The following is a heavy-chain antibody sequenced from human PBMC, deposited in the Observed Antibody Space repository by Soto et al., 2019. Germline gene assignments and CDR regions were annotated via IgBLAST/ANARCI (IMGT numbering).Heavy chain of an antibody. Sequence: QVQLVQSGAEVKKPGASVKVSCKASGYTFTSYGISWVRQAPGQGLEWMGWISAYNGNTNYAQKLQGRVTMTTDTSTSTAYMELRSLRSADTAVYYCARDTPSRITMVRGALDYWGQGTLVTVSS. CDR2: ISAYNGNT. V-gene: IGHV1-18*01. J-gene: IGHJ4*02. CDR1: GYTFTSYG. CDR3: ARDTPSRITMVRGALDY. D-gene: IGHD3-10*01.